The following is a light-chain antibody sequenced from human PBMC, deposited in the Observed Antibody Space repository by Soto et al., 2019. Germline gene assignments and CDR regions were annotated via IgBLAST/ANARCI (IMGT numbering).Light chain of an antibody. CDR3: QQFGSAPRT. CDR1: QRVSSDF. V-gene: IGKV3-20*01. CDR2: GPS. Sequence: PGGRCYPSFPSSQRVSSDFLAGYQQKAGQAPRLLIYGPSNRATGVPDRFIGGGSGTDFTLTISRLEPEDFAVYYCQQFGSAPRTFGQGTKVDIK. J-gene: IGKJ1*01.